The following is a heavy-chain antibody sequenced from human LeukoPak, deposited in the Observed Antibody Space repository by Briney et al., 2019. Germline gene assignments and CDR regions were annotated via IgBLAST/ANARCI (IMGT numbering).Heavy chain of an antibody. J-gene: IGHJ4*02. V-gene: IGHV4-59*01. CDR3: AGIRYFDWLYQEGGYYFDY. CDR2: IYYSGST. Sequence: SETLSLTCTVSGGSISNYYWSWIRQPPGKGLEWIGYIYYSGSTNYNPSFKSRVTISVDTSKNQFSLKLSSVTAADMVVQDCAGIRYFDWLYQEGGYYFDYWGQGTLVTVSS. D-gene: IGHD3-9*01. CDR1: GGSISNYY.